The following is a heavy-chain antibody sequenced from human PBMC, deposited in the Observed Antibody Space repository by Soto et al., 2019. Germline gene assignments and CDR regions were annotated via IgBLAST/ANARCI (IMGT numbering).Heavy chain of an antibody. Sequence: QVQLVQSGAEVKKPGASVKVSCKASGYTFTSYDINWVRQATGQGLEYLGWMNPNSGNTAYVQKFQGRVTRTWDTSLXTADMELSSLRAEDTAVYFCARGIKYGAYSRWFDPWGQGTLVTVSS. V-gene: IGHV1-8*01. CDR3: ARGIKYGAYSRWFDP. D-gene: IGHD4-17*01. CDR1: GYTFTSYD. J-gene: IGHJ5*02. CDR2: MNPNSGNT.